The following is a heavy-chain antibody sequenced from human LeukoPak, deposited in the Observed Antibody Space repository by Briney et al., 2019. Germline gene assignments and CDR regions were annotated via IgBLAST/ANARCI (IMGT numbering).Heavy chain of an antibody. V-gene: IGHV1-8*01. CDR3: ARTPEGYYYMDV. J-gene: IGHJ6*03. CDR2: MNPNSGNT. Sequence: ASVKVSCKASGYTFTSYDINWVRQATGQGLEWMGWMNPNSGNTGYAQKFQGRVTMTRNTSISTAYMALSSLRSEDTAVYYCARTPEGYYYMDVWGKGTTVTISS. CDR1: GYTFTSYD.